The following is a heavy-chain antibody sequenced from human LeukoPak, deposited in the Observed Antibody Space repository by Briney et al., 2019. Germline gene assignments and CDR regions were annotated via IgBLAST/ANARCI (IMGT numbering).Heavy chain of an antibody. V-gene: IGHV4-59*08. D-gene: IGHD2/OR15-2a*01. CDR1: GGSISSYY. CDR3: AGHHPRNIVDF. CDR2: ISDIGSI. J-gene: IGHJ4*02. Sequence: SETLSLTCTVSGGSISSYYWSWIRQPPGKGMEWIAYISDIGSINYNPSLKSRVTISLDTSKNQFSLKLSSVTAADTAVYYCAGHHPRNIVDFWGQGTLVTVSS.